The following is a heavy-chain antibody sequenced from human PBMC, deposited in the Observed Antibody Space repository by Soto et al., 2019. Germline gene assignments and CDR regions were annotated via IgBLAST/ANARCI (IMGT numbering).Heavy chain of an antibody. CDR3: VRDLTTATLFDH. J-gene: IGHJ4*02. CDR1: GYSFTSYW. Sequence: GESLKISCKGSGYSFTSYWISWVRQMPGKGLEWMGRIDPSDSYTNYSPSFQGHVTISADKSISTAYLQMNSLRAEDTAVYYCVRDLTTATLFDHWGQGALVTVSS. V-gene: IGHV5-10-1*01. CDR2: IDPSDSYT. D-gene: IGHD1-1*01.